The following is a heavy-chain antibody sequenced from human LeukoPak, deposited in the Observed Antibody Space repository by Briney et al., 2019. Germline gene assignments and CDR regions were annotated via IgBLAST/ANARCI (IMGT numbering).Heavy chain of an antibody. D-gene: IGHD4-17*01. CDR1: GFTFRSHG. Sequence: PGGSLRLSCAASGFTFRSHGMHWVRQAPGKGLEWVAVIWFDGSNKYFGDSVKGRFTISRYNSKDTLYLQMNSLRAEDTAVYYCARANTVTSNYYYGMDVWGQGTTVTVSS. CDR3: ARANTVTSNYYYGMDV. V-gene: IGHV3-33*01. J-gene: IGHJ6*02. CDR2: IWFDGSNK.